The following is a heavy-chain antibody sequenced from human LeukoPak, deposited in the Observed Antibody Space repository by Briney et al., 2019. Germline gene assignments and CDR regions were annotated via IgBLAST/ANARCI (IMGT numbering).Heavy chain of an antibody. D-gene: IGHD6-19*01. CDR2: MNPNSGNT. V-gene: IGHV1-8*01. CDR3: ARRSQAGGTGIGY. Sequence: ASVKVSCKASGYTVTSYDINWVRQATGQGLEWMGWMNPNSGNTGSAQKFQGRLTMTRNTSISTAYMELSSLRSEDTAVYYCARRSQAGGTGIGYWGQGTLVTVSS. CDR1: GYTVTSYD. J-gene: IGHJ4*02.